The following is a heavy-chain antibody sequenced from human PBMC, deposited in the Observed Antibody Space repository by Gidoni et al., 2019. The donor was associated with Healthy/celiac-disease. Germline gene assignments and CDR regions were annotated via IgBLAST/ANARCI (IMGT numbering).Heavy chain of an antibody. V-gene: IGHV4-39*01. CDR2: IYYSGST. Sequence: QLQLQASGPGLVKPSETLSLPCTVSGGSISSSSYYWGWIRQPPGKGLEWIGSIYYSGSTYYNPSLKSRVTISVDTSKNQFSLKLSSVTAADTAVYYCARHSDCSSTSCYFDYWGQGTLVTVSS. CDR1: GGSISSSSYY. CDR3: ARHSDCSSTSCYFDY. J-gene: IGHJ4*02. D-gene: IGHD2-2*01.